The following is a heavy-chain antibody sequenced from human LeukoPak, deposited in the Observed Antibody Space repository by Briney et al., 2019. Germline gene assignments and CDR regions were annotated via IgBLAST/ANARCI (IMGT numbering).Heavy chain of an antibody. D-gene: IGHD2-2*01. J-gene: IGHJ6*04. CDR3: ARGAGYCSSTSCYYYYYGMDV. V-gene: IGHV4-34*01. CDR1: GGSFSVYY. Sequence: PSETLSLTCAVYGGSFSVYYWSWIRQPPGKGLEWIGEINHSGSTNYNPSLKSRVTISVDTSKNQFSLKLSSVTAADTAVYYCARGAGYCSSTSCYYYYYGMDVWGKGTTVTVSS. CDR2: INHSGST.